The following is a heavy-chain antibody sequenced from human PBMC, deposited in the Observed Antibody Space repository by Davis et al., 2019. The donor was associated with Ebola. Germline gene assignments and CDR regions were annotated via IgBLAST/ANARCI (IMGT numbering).Heavy chain of an antibody. J-gene: IGHJ5*02. CDR3: AHRPDYYDSSGYSSWFDP. CDR2: IFSNDEK. CDR1: GFTFTNYAM. V-gene: IGHV2-26*01. Sequence: LRLSCTGSGFTFTNYAMSWIRQPPGKALEWLAHIFSNDEKSYSTSLKTRLTISKDTSKNQVVLTMTNMDPVDTATYYCAHRPDYYDSSGYSSWFDPWGQGTLVTVSS. D-gene: IGHD3-22*01.